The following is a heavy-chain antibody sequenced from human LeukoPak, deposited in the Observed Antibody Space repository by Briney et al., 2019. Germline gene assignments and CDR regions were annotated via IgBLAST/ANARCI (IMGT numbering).Heavy chain of an antibody. Sequence: SETLSLTCTVSGGSISSCSYYWGWIRQPPGKGLEWIGSIYYSGSTYYNPSLKSRVTISVDTSKNQFSLKLSSVTAADTAVYYCARDSMRYFGLDPWGQGTLVTVSS. CDR1: GGSISSCSYY. J-gene: IGHJ5*02. V-gene: IGHV4-39*07. D-gene: IGHD3-9*01. CDR3: ARDSMRYFGLDP. CDR2: IYYSGST.